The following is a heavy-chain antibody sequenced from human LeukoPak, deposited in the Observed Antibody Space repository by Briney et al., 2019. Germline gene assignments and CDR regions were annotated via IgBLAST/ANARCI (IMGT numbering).Heavy chain of an antibody. CDR3: ARDYGDL. J-gene: IGHJ5*02. V-gene: IGHV3-53*03. D-gene: IGHD3-10*01. CDR1: GFTVSRKY. Sequence: GGSLRLSCAASGFTVSRKYMSWVRQAPGKGLEWVAVIYTDGSTYYAESVKGRFTTSRDNSKNTLYLQMNSLRAEDMAVYYCARDYGDLWGQGTLVTVSS. CDR2: IYTDGST.